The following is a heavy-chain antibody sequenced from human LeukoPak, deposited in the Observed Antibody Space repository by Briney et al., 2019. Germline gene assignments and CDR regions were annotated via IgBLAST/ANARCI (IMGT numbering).Heavy chain of an antibody. CDR2: IYSSGST. CDR1: GGSISSGSDY. J-gene: IGHJ4*02. V-gene: IGHV4-61*02. D-gene: IGHD5/OR15-5a*01. Sequence: PSETLSLTCAVSGGSISSGSDYWSWIRQPAGKGLEWIGRIYSSGSTDYNPSLKGRVTISMDTSKNQFSLELTSVTAADTAVYYCARDNRSSRVSWAYSDYWGQGTLVTVSS. CDR3: ARDNRSSRVSWAYSDY.